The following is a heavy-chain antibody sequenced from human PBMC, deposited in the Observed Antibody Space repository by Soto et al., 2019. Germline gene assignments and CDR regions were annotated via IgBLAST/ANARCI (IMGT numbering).Heavy chain of an antibody. CDR3: ASSVLVTIVGVVRLDGMDV. J-gene: IGHJ6*02. D-gene: IGHD3-3*01. CDR2: ISAYNGNT. Sequence: ASVKVSCKASGYTFTSYGISWVRQAPGQGLEWMGWISAYNGNTNYAQKLQGRVTMTTDTSTSTAYMELRSLRSDDTAVYYCASSVLVTIVGVVRLDGMDVWGQGTTVTVSS. CDR1: GYTFTSYG. V-gene: IGHV1-18*01.